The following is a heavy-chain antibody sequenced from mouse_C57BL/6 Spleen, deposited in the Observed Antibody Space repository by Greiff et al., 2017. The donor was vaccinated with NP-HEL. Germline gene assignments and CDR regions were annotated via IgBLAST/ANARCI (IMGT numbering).Heavy chain of an antibody. CDR2: IYPRDGST. Sequence: QVQLQQSDAELVKPGASVKISCKVSGYTFTDHTIHWMKQRPEQGLEWIGYIYPRDGSTKYNEKFKGKATLTADKSSSTAYMQLNSLTSEDSAVYFWAREGYYGYDGYAMDYWGQGTSVTVSS. V-gene: IGHV1-78*01. CDR1: GYTFTDHT. D-gene: IGHD2-2*01. CDR3: AREGYYGYDGYAMDY. J-gene: IGHJ4*01.